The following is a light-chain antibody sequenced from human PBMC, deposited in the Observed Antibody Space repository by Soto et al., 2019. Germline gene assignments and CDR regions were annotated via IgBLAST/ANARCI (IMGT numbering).Light chain of an antibody. CDR2: GAS. Sequence: EIVMTQSPATLSVSPGERATLACRASQSVSSNLAWYQQKRGQAPRLLIYGASTRATGIPARLSGSGSGTEFTLTISSLQSEDFAVYYCPQYNNWPLTFGGGTKVEIK. CDR3: PQYNNWPLT. J-gene: IGKJ4*01. V-gene: IGKV3-15*01. CDR1: QSVSSN.